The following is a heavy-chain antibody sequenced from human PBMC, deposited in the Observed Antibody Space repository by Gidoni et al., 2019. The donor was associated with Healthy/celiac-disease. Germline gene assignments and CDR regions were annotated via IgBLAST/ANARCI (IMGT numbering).Heavy chain of an antibody. CDR2: IYYSGST. V-gene: IGHV4-31*03. Sequence: QVQLQESGPGLVKPSQTLSLTITVPGCSISRGGYYWSGIRHEPGKGLVWIGYIYYSGSTYYNPSLKSRVTISVDTSKNQFSLKLSSVTAADTAVYYCARGVRTICGVVDHYFDYWGQGTLVTVSS. J-gene: IGHJ4*02. D-gene: IGHD3-3*01. CDR1: GCSISRGGYY. CDR3: ARGVRTICGVVDHYFDY.